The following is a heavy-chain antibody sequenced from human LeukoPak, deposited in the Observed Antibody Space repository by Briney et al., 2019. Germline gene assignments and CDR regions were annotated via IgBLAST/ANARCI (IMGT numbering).Heavy chain of an antibody. CDR2: IYPGDSDT. Sequence: GESPKISCKGSGYSFTSYWIGWVRQMPGKGLEGMGIIYPGDSDTRYSPSFQGQVTISADKSISTAYPQWSSLKASDTAMYYCARGDIVVVPAALDYWGQGTLVTVSS. J-gene: IGHJ4*02. D-gene: IGHD2-2*01. V-gene: IGHV5-51*01. CDR3: ARGDIVVVPAALDY. CDR1: GYSFTSYW.